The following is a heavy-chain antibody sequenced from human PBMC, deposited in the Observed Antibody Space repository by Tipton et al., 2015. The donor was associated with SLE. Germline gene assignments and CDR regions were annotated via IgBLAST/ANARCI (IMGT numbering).Heavy chain of an antibody. CDR3: TTDGVVVIAEGFDY. J-gene: IGHJ4*02. CDR1: GFTFSNAW. Sequence: SLRLSCAASGFTFSNAWMSWVRQAPGKGLEWVGRIKSKTDGGTTDYAAPVKGRFTISRDDSKNTLYLQMNSLKTEDTAVYYCTTDGVVVIAEGFDYWGQGTLVTVSS. V-gene: IGHV3-15*01. CDR2: IKSKTDGGTT. D-gene: IGHD2-21*01.